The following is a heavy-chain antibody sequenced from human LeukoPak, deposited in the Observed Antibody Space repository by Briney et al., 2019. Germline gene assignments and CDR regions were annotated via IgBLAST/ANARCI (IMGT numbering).Heavy chain of an antibody. CDR3: ARDEARYSSGYYPNWFDP. CDR1: GYTFSGYY. J-gene: IGHJ5*02. CDR2: ISGYNGYT. D-gene: IGHD3-22*01. Sequence: ASVKVSCKASGYTFSGYYMHWVRQAPGQGLEWMGWISGYNGYTHYAHNLQGRVTMTTDTSTSTAYMELRSLRSDDTAVYYCARDEARYSSGYYPNWFDPWGQGTLVTASS. V-gene: IGHV1-18*04.